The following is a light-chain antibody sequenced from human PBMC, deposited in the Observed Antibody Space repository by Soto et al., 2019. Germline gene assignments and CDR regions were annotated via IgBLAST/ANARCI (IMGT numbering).Light chain of an antibody. J-gene: IGKJ3*01. CDR1: QGVGNQ. Sequence: DIQMTQSPFSLSASVGDRITITCRASQGVGNQLGWFQQKPGKVPKSLIYDASSLQSGAPSRFSGSGSGTDFTLTINNLQPEDFATYYCLQYDNHPFTFGPGTRVDI. CDR3: LQYDNHPFT. V-gene: IGKV1-16*01. CDR2: DAS.